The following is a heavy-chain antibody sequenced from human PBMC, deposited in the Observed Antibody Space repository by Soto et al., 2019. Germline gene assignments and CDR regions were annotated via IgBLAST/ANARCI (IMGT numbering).Heavy chain of an antibody. J-gene: IGHJ5*02. CDR1: GFTVSSNY. D-gene: IGHD3-3*01. CDR2: IYSGCST. V-gene: IGHV3-53*01. Sequence: PGGSLRLSCAASGFTVSSNYMSWVRQAPGKGLEWVSVIYSGCSTYYADSLKGRFTISRDNSKNTLYLQMNSLRAEDTAVYYGARDCTIFWVPWGQGXLVTVHS. CDR3: ARDCTIFWVP.